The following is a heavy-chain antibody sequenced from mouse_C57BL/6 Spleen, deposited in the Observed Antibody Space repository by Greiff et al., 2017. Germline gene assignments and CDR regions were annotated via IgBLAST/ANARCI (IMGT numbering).Heavy chain of an antibody. D-gene: IGHD1-1*01. CDR1: GYTFTSYT. CDR3: DRAFLYYGSSYGYFDV. V-gene: IGHV1-4*01. Sequence: QVQLQQSGAELARPGASVKMSCKASGYTFTSYTMHWVKQRPGQGLEWIGYINPSSGYTKYNQKFKDKATLTADKSSSTAYMQLSSLTSEDSAVXYCDRAFLYYGSSYGYFDVWGTGTTVTVSS. J-gene: IGHJ1*03. CDR2: INPSSGYT.